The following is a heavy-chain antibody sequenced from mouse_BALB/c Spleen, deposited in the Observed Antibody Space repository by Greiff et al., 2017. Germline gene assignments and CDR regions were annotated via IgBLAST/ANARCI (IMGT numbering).Heavy chain of an antibody. CDR1: GYAFSSYW. CDR3: ARWGLPAWFAY. J-gene: IGHJ3*01. Sequence: VQLQQSGAELVRPGSSVKISCKASGYAFSSYWMNWVKQRPGQGLEWIGQIYPGDGDTNYNGKFKGKATLTADKSSSTAYMQLSSLTSEDSAVYFCARWGLPAWFAYWGQGTLVTVSA. V-gene: IGHV1-80*01. CDR2: IYPGDGDT. D-gene: IGHD2-2*01.